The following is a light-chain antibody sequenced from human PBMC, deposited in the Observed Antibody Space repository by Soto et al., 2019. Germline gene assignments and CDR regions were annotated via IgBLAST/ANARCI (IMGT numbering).Light chain of an antibody. CDR1: QSVSSN. V-gene: IGKV3-20*01. J-gene: IGKJ4*01. Sequence: EIVLTQSPATLSLSPGERATLSCRASQSVSSNLAWYQQKPGQAPRLLIYGASSRATGIPDRFSGSGSGTDFTLTISRLEPEDFAVYYCQQYGSSVLTFGGGTKVDIK. CDR3: QQYGSSVLT. CDR2: GAS.